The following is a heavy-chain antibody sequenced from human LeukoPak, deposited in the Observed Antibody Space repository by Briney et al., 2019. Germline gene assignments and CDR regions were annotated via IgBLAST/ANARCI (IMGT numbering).Heavy chain of an antibody. J-gene: IGHJ4*02. V-gene: IGHV4-59*11. D-gene: IGHD2-21*02. CDR1: GGSISSHY. Sequence: SETLSLTCTVSGGSISSHYWSWIRQPPGKGLEWIGSMFNSGSTNYNPSLKSRVTISVDTSKNQFSLNVSSVTAADTAVYYCATWFRYGDSRPIFDYWGQGTLVTASS. CDR3: ATWFRYGDSRPIFDY. CDR2: MFNSGST.